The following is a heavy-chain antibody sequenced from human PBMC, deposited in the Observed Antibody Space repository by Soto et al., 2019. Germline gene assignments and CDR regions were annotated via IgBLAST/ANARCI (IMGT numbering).Heavy chain of an antibody. V-gene: IGHV1-46*01. Sequence: QVQLVQSGAEVKKPGASVKISCKASGYSFTHYYMHWVRQAPGQGLEWMGIISPISDSSNYSQILLGRVAMTRDTATTPGYMESTCLRSEATAVYYCARGGCLSATCTGTLFGFWGQGTLVAVSS. CDR1: GYSFTHYY. CDR2: ISPISDSS. J-gene: IGHJ4*02. D-gene: IGHD3-9*01. CDR3: ARGGCLSATCTGTLFGF.